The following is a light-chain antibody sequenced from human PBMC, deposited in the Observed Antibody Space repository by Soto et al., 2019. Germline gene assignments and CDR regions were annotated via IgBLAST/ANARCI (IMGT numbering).Light chain of an antibody. Sequence: QSVLTQPASVSASPGQSITISCTGTGSDIGTFDFVSWYQYHPGKAPKVLIYEVNRRPSGVSPRFSGSKSGNTASLTISGLRAEDEATYYCNSYRSKNSVVFGEGTKLTVL. CDR3: NSYRSKNSVV. CDR1: GSDIGTFDF. J-gene: IGLJ2*01. CDR2: EVN. V-gene: IGLV2-14*01.